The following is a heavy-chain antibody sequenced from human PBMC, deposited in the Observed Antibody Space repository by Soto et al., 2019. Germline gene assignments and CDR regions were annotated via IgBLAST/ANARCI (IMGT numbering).Heavy chain of an antibody. D-gene: IGHD3-16*01. CDR2: IDPSDSYT. CDR3: TKQGAPKPIDD. Sequence: GESLKISCKASGYNFISYWINWVRQKPGKGLEWMGRIDPSDSYTNYSPSFQGHVTISADKSISTAYLQWSSLKASDTAMYYCTKQGAPKPIDDWGQGTLVTVSS. V-gene: IGHV5-10-1*01. CDR1: GYNFISYW. J-gene: IGHJ4*02.